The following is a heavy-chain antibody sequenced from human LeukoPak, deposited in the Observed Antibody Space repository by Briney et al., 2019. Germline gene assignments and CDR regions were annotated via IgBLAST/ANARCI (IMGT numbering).Heavy chain of an antibody. J-gene: IGHJ6*02. CDR3: ARQLSSGWLGRKLEGYYFYGLDV. CDR1: GGSISSSGYY. Sequence: SETLSLTCTVSGGSISSSGYYWGWLRQPPGKGLEWIGSIYYSGSTYYNPSLKSRVTISRDTSKNQFSLNLFSVTAADTAVYYCARQLSSGWLGRKLEGYYFYGLDVWGQGTTVTVSS. D-gene: IGHD6-19*01. CDR2: IYYSGST. V-gene: IGHV4-39*01.